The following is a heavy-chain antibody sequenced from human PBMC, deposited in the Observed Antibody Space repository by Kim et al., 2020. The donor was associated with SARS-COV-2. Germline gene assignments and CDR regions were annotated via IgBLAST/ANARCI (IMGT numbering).Heavy chain of an antibody. CDR1: GFLFGPFW. V-gene: IGHV3-74*03. J-gene: IGHJ3*02. D-gene: IGHD3-10*01. CDR2: INSDGSSI. Sequence: GGSLRLSCAASGFLFGPFWMKWVRQVPGRGLEWVSHINSDGSSITYADSVKDRFTISRDNAKNTLYLQMDSLRAEDTAVYYCARDRGYPDSFDIWGQGT. CDR3: ARDRGYPDSFDI.